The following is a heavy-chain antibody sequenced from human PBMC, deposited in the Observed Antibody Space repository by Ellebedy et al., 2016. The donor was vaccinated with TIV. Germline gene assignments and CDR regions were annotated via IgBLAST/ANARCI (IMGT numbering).Heavy chain of an antibody. V-gene: IGHV1-46*01. J-gene: IGHJ4*02. CDR1: GYTFTRYY. CDR3: ARYHSSGDDY. Sequence: ASVKVSXXASGYTFTRYYIHWVRQAPGQGLEWMGIIDPSGGGTTYAPKVQGRLTLTRDTSTNTAYMELSSLTSEDTALYYCARYHSSGDDYWGQGTLVTGSS. D-gene: IGHD6-19*01. CDR2: IDPSGGGT.